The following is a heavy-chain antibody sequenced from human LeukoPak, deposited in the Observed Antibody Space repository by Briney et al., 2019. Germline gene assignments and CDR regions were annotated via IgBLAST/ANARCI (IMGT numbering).Heavy chain of an antibody. J-gene: IGHJ4*02. D-gene: IGHD3-16*01. Sequence: PGGSLRLSCVASGFTFGTHAMSWVRQVPGKGLEWLSYISSSTNTIYYADSVKGRFTISRDNAKNSLYLQMNGLGAEDTAVYYCARELNGYGYYFFDYWGPGTLVTVSS. V-gene: IGHV3-48*04. CDR2: ISSSTNTI. CDR3: ARELNGYGYYFFDY. CDR1: GFTFGTHA.